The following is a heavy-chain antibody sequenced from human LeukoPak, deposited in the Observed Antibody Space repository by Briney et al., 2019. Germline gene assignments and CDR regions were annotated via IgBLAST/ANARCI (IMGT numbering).Heavy chain of an antibody. J-gene: IGHJ6*03. V-gene: IGHV1-2*02. Sequence: ASVKVSCKASGYTFTGYYMHWVRQAPGQGLEWMGWINPNSGGTNYAQKFQGRVAMTRDTSISTAYMELSRLRSDDTAVYYCARDRGSRYCSGTSCRSIAARYYYYYYMDVWGKGTTVTVSS. CDR2: INPNSGGT. D-gene: IGHD2-2*01. CDR3: ARDRGSRYCSGTSCRSIAARYYYYYYMDV. CDR1: GYTFTGYY.